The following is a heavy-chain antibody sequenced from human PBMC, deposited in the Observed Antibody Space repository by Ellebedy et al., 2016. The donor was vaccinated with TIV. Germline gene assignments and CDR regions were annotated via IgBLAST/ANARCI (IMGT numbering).Heavy chain of an antibody. D-gene: IGHD6-13*01. CDR1: RYTFTGYY. J-gene: IGHJ5*02. V-gene: IGHV1-46*01. Sequence: ASVKVSXKASRYTFTGYYMHWVRQAPGQGLEWMGIINPSGGSTSYAQKFQGRVTMTRDTSTSTVYMELSSLRSEDTAVYYCAADGAWDGIAAAGSQYNWFDPWGQGTLVTVSS. CDR2: INPSGGST. CDR3: AADGAWDGIAAAGSQYNWFDP.